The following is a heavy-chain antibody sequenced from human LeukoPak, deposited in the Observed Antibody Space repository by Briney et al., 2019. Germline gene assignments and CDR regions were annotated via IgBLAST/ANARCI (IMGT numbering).Heavy chain of an antibody. CDR3: ARRAGAYSHPYDY. CDR2: ITSSSTSM. V-gene: IGHV3-21*04. Sequence: GGSLRLSCAASGFTFSSYAMSWVRQAPGKGLEWVSSITSSSTSMYYADSVKGRFTISRDNSKNTLYLQMNSLRAEDTAVYYCARRAGAYSHPYDYWGQGTLVTVSS. CDR1: GFTFSSYA. D-gene: IGHD4/OR15-4a*01. J-gene: IGHJ4*02.